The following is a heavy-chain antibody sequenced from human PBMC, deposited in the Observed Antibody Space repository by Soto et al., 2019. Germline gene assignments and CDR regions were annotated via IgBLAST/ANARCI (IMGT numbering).Heavy chain of an antibody. D-gene: IGHD6-13*01. Sequence: PSETLSLTCTVSGVSISFYYWSWIRQPPGKGLEWIAYIDSSGSTKYNPSLKSRVTISLDTSRNQLSLKLNSVTAADTAVYYCAREGYSSRWNPIDYWGQGTQVPVSS. CDR3: AREGYSSRWNPIDY. J-gene: IGHJ4*02. V-gene: IGHV4-59*01. CDR2: IDSSGST. CDR1: GVSISFYY.